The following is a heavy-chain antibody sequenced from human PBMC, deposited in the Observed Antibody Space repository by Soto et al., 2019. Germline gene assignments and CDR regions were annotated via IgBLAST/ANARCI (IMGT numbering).Heavy chain of an antibody. D-gene: IGHD3-16*01. CDR1: GASISSTNW. Sequence: QVQLQESSPGLVKPSGTLSLTCTVSGASISSTNWWSWVRQPPGKGLEWIGEIFHRGSSNSNPSLKSRVTISLDTSKKQFSLKLSSVTAAAMAVYYCARRIYGDWYFDLWGRGTLVTVSS. CDR3: ARRIYGDWYFDL. V-gene: IGHV4-4*02. CDR2: IFHRGSS. J-gene: IGHJ2*01.